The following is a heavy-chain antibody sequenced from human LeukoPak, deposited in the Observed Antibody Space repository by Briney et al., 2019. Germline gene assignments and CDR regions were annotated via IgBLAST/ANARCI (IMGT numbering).Heavy chain of an antibody. V-gene: IGHV4-4*07. D-gene: IGHD6-19*01. CDR2: IYTSGST. Sequence: PSETLSLTCTVSGGSISSYYWSWIRQPAGKGLEWIGRIYTSGSTNYNPSLKSRVTMSVDTSKNQFSLKLGSVTAADTAMYYCARVLVTGNTGYYMDVWGKGTTVTVSS. CDR1: GGSISSYY. J-gene: IGHJ6*03. CDR3: ARVLVTGNTGYYMDV.